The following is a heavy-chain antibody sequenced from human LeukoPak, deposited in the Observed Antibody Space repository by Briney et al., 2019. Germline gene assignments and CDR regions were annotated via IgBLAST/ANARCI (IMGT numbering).Heavy chain of an antibody. CDR2: IYTSGTT. CDR1: GGSFSSYY. V-gene: IGHV4-4*07. D-gene: IGHD3-10*01. CDR3: ARDAKYFFGSRTYFFFEY. J-gene: IGHJ4*02. Sequence: PSETLSLTCTVSGGSFSSYYWSWIRQPAGKGLEWIGHIYTSGTTNYNPSLKSRVTMSIDTSKNQFSLKLSSVTAADTAIYYCARDAKYFFGSRTYFFFEYWGQGPLLTVSS.